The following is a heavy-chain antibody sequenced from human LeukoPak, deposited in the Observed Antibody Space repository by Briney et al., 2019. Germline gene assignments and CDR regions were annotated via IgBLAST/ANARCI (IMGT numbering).Heavy chain of an antibody. CDR2: INHSGST. J-gene: IGHJ4*02. CDR3: ARVRIAAAGTVDY. D-gene: IGHD6-13*01. Sequence: SETLSLTCAVYGGSSSGYYWSWIRQPSGKGLEWIGEINHSGSTNYNPSLKSRVTISVDTSKNQFSLKLSSVTAADTAVYYCARVRIAAAGTVDYWGQGTLVTVSS. V-gene: IGHV4-34*01. CDR1: GGSSSGYY.